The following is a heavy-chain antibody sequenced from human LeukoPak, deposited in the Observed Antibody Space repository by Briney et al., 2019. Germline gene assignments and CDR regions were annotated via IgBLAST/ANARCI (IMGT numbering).Heavy chain of an antibody. V-gene: IGHV3-9*01. J-gene: IGHJ6*02. CDR3: AKGTNPNIVVVVDVQFDYGMDV. CDR1: GFTFDDYA. D-gene: IGHD2-15*01. CDR2: ISWNGDNI. Sequence: GRSLRLSCAASGFTFDDYALHWVRQAPRKGLEWVSAISWNGDNIGYADSVKGRFTLPRENAKNSLYLQMNSLRAEDTALYYCAKGTNPNIVVVVDVQFDYGMDVWGQGTTVTVSS.